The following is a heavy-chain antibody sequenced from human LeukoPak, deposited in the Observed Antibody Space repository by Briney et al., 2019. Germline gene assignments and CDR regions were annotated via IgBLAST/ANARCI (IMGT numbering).Heavy chain of an antibody. D-gene: IGHD3-22*01. CDR3: ATDSSGFSY. J-gene: IGHJ4*02. Sequence: GGSLRLSCAASGFTLSSYAMSWVRQAPGKGLEWVSSISSGGYTIKYHDSVRGRFIISRDNANNSLYLQMNSLRGDDTASYYCATDSSGFSYWGQGILVAVSS. CDR1: GFTLSSYA. V-gene: IGHV3-48*03. CDR2: ISSGGYTI.